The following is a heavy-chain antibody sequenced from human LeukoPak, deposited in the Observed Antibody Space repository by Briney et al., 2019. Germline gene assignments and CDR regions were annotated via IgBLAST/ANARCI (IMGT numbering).Heavy chain of an antibody. Sequence: GSLRLSCAASGFTVSSNYMGWVRQAPGKGLEWIGEINHSGSTNYNPSLKSRVTISIDTSKNQFSLKLTSVTAADTAMYYCARPLASSSWYALGYWGQGTLVTVSS. D-gene: IGHD6-13*01. V-gene: IGHV4-34*01. CDR3: ARPLASSSWYALGY. CDR2: INHSGST. J-gene: IGHJ4*02. CDR1: GFTVSSNY.